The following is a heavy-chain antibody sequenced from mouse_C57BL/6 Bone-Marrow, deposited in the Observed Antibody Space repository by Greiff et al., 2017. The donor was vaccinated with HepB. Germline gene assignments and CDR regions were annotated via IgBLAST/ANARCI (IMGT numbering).Heavy chain of an antibody. CDR1: GYTFTSYD. Sequence: VKLMESGPELVKPGASVKLSCKASGYTFTSYDINWVKQRPGQGLEWIGWIYPRDGSTNYNEKFKGKATLTVDTSSSTAYMELHSLTSEDSAVYFCGRRGHRVFAYWGQGTLVTVSA. J-gene: IGHJ3*01. CDR3: GRRGHRVFAY. CDR2: IYPRDGST. D-gene: IGHD6-1*01. V-gene: IGHV1-85*01.